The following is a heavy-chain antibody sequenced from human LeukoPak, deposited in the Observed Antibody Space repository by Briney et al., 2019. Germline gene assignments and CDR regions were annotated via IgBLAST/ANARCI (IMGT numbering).Heavy chain of an antibody. CDR3: ARYPGASGDSYYFDY. J-gene: IGHJ4*02. Sequence: SETLSLTCTVSGGSVTTYHWSWIRQPPGKGLEWIGYIYYSGSINYNPSLNSRVTISLDTSKNEFSLKLRSVTAADTAVSYCARYPGASGDSYYFDYWGQGTRVTVSS. V-gene: IGHV4-59*02. D-gene: IGHD4-17*01. CDR1: GGSVTTYH. CDR2: IYYSGSI.